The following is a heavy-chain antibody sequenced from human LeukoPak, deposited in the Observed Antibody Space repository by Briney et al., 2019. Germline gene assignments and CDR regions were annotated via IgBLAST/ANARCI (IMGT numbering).Heavy chain of an antibody. V-gene: IGHV3-30*18. CDR1: GFTFSSYG. CDR2: ISYDGSNK. D-gene: IGHD3-10*01. Sequence: GGSLRLSCAASGFTFSSYGMHWVRQAPGKGLEWVAVISYDGSNKYYADSVKGRFTISRDNSKNTLYLQMNSLRAEDTAVYYCAKDEVAGYGSGSYYPDYWGQGTLVTVSS. J-gene: IGHJ4*02. CDR3: AKDEVAGYGSGSYYPDY.